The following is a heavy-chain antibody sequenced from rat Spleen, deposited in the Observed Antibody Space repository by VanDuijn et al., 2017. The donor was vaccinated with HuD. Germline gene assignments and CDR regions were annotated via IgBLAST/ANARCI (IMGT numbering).Heavy chain of an antibody. CDR1: GFTFSDYY. D-gene: IGHD1-6*01. J-gene: IGHJ2*01. Sequence: EVQLVESDGGLVQPGRSLKLSCAASGFTFSDYYMAWVRQAPTKGLEWVATISSDGGGTYYPDSVKGRFTVSRNNAKNTLYLQMDSLRSEDTATYYCARQYVYYGSKSSNWFAYWGQGVMVTVSS. CDR2: ISSDGGGT. V-gene: IGHV5-29*01. CDR3: ARQYVYYGSKSSNWFAY.